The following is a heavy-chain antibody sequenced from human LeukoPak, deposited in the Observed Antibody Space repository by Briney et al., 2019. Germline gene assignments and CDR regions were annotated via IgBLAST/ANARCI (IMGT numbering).Heavy chain of an antibody. V-gene: IGHV3-21*01. J-gene: IGHJ4*02. CDR1: GFTFSSYS. Sequence: GGSLRLSCAASGFTFSSYSMNWVHQAPGKGLEWVSSISSSSSYIYYADSVKGRFTISRDNAKNSLYLQMNSLRAEDTAVYYCASYPDGVDYWGQGTLVTVSS. CDR3: ASYPDGVDY. D-gene: IGHD1-14*01. CDR2: ISSSSSYI.